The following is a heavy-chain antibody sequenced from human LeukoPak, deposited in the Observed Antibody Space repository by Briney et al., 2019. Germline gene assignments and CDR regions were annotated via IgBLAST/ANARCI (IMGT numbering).Heavy chain of an antibody. CDR3: ARLLGGYSGYDEPNYYYYGMDV. D-gene: IGHD5-12*01. Sequence: SDTLSLTCTVSGGSISSSSYYWGWIRQPPGKGLEWIGSIYYSGSTYYNPSLKSRVTISVDTSKNQFSLKLSSVTAADTAVYYCARLLGGYSGYDEPNYYYYGMDVWGQGTTVTVSS. J-gene: IGHJ6*02. V-gene: IGHV4-39*01. CDR2: IYYSGST. CDR1: GGSISSSSYY.